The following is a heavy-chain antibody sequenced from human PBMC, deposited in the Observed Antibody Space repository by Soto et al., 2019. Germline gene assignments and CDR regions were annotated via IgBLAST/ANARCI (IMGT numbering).Heavy chain of an antibody. J-gene: IGHJ3*02. CDR3: AHRRSSSGWGSEWSADAFDI. CDR2: IYWDDDK. Sequence: SGPTLVKPTQTLTLTCTFSGFSLSTSGVGVGWIRQPPGKALEWLALIYWDDDKRYSPSLKSRLTITKDTSKNQVVLTMTNMDPVDTATYYCAHRRSSSGWGSEWSADAFDIWGQGTMVTVSS. D-gene: IGHD6-19*01. V-gene: IGHV2-5*02. CDR1: GFSLSTSGVG.